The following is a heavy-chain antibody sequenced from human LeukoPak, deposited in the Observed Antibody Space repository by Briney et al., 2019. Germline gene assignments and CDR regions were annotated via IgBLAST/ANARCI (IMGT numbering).Heavy chain of an antibody. Sequence: PSETLSLTCTVSGGSISSYYWSWIRQPPGKGLEWIGYIYYSGSTNYNPSLKSRVTISVDTSKNQFSLKLSSVTAADTAVYYCARHVEDGDYNYYYYYMDVWGKGTTVTISS. CDR3: ARHVEDGDYNYYYYYMDV. D-gene: IGHD4-17*01. J-gene: IGHJ6*03. CDR1: GGSISSYY. V-gene: IGHV4-59*08. CDR2: IYYSGST.